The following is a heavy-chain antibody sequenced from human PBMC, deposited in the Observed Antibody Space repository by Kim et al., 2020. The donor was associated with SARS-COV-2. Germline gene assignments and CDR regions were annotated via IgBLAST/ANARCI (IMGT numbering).Heavy chain of an antibody. J-gene: IGHJ6*02. CDR3: ARAVAGYYYGMDV. Sequence: ASVKVSCKASGYTFTSYAIHWVRQAPGQRLEWMGWITAGNGNTKYSQKFQGRVTITRDTSASTAYMEMSSLRSEDTAVYYCARAVAGYYYGMDVWGHGTTVTVSS. CDR1: GYTFTSYA. V-gene: IGHV1-3*01. CDR2: ITAGNGNT. D-gene: IGHD6-19*01.